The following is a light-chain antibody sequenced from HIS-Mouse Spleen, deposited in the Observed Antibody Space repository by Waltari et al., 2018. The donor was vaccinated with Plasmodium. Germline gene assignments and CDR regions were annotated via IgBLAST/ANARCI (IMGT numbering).Light chain of an antibody. CDR2: QDS. CDR1: KLGEKY. V-gene: IGLV3-1*01. CDR3: QAWDSSTAWV. Sequence: SYELTQPPSVSVSPGQTASITCYGDKLGEKYACWYQQKPGQSPVLVIYQDSKRPSGIPERFSGSNSGNTATLTISGTQAMDEADYYCQAWDSSTAWVFGGGTKLTVL. J-gene: IGLJ2*01.